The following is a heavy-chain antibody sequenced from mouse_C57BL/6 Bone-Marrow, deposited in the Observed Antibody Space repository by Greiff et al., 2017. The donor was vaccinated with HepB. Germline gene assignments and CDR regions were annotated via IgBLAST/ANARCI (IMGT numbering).Heavy chain of an antibody. CDR2: IWSGGST. J-gene: IGHJ3*01. CDR3: ARGAAY. Sequence: QVQLQQSGPGLVQPSQSLSITCTVSGFSLTSYGVHWVRQSPGKGLEWLGVIWSGGSTDYNAAFISRLSISKDNSKSQVFFKMNSLQADDTAIYYCARGAAYWGQGTLVTVSA. V-gene: IGHV2-2*01. CDR1: GFSLTSYG.